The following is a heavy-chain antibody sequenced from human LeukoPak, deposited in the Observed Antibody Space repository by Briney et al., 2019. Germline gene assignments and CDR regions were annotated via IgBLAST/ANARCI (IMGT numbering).Heavy chain of an antibody. V-gene: IGHV3-43*02. CDR2: ISGDGERT. Sequence: GGSLRLSCAASGFTFDDYAIHWVRQLPGKGPEWLSVISGDGERTDYADSVKGRFTVSRDNSKNSLYLQMNSLRSEDTALYYCAKETWSNSYSDFDYWGQGTLVTVSS. CDR1: GFTFDDYA. J-gene: IGHJ4*02. CDR3: AKETWSNSYSDFDY. D-gene: IGHD4-11*01.